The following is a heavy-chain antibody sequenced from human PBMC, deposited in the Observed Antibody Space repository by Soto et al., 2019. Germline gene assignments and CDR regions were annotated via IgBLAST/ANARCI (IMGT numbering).Heavy chain of an antibody. CDR3: ARVPYHYARGTYRPRWFDP. Sequence: SETLSLTCTVSGYSISRGYYWGWIRQPPGKGLQWIGTIYHDGTTYSNPSLNGRVTISVSTSQNRFSLTLRSVTAADTAVYYCARVPYHYARGTYRPRWFDPWGQGTLVTVSS. CDR1: GYSISRGYY. D-gene: IGHD3-16*02. V-gene: IGHV4-38-2*02. J-gene: IGHJ5*02. CDR2: IYHDGTT.